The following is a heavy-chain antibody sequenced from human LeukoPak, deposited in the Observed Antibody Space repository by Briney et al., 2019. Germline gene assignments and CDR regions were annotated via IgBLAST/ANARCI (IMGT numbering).Heavy chain of an antibody. Sequence: ASVKVSCKASGYTFTSYDINWVRQAPRQGLEWMGWMNPNSGNTGYAQKFQGRVTMTRNTSISTAYMELSSLRSEDTAVYYCARGYISSGYDLPYWGQGTLVTVSS. CDR2: MNPNSGNT. V-gene: IGHV1-8*01. D-gene: IGHD5-12*01. CDR3: ARGYISSGYDLPY. J-gene: IGHJ4*02. CDR1: GYTFTSYD.